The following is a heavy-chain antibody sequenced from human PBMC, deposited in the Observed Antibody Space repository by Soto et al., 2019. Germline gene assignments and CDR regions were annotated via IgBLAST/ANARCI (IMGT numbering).Heavy chain of an antibody. V-gene: IGHV4-31*03. CDR3: ARGIQRGYCSGGSCYKYNWFDP. Sequence: PSETLSLTCTVSCGSISSGGYYWSWIRQHPGKGLEWIGYIYYSGSTYYNPSLKSRVTISVDTSKNQFSLKLSSVTAADTAVYYCARGIQRGYCSGGSCYKYNWFDPWGQGTLVTVSS. CDR1: CGSISSGGYY. D-gene: IGHD2-15*01. J-gene: IGHJ5*02. CDR2: IYYSGST.